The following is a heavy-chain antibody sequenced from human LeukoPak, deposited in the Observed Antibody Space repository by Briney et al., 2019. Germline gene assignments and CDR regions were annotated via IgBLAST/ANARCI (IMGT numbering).Heavy chain of an antibody. CDR2: ISSSSSTI. CDR1: GFTFSSYS. Sequence: PGGSLRLSCAASGFTFSSYSMNWVRQAPGKGLEWVSYISSSSSTIYYADSVKGRFTISRDNAKNSLYLQMNSLRAEDTAVYYCARVPIMITFGGDQDYWGQGTLVTVPS. V-gene: IGHV3-48*04. J-gene: IGHJ4*02. D-gene: IGHD3-16*01. CDR3: ARVPIMITFGGDQDY.